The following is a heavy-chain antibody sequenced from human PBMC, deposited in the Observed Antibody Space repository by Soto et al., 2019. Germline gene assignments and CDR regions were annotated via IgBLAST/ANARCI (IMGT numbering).Heavy chain of an antibody. Sequence: GGSLRLSCAASGFTFSSYSMNWVRQAPGKGLEWVSSISSSSSYIYYADSVKGRFTISRDNAKNSLYLQMNSLRAEDTAVYYCAREIYDFWSGYYRAPEHDAFDIWGQGTMVTV. CDR2: ISSSSSYI. V-gene: IGHV3-21*01. CDR3: AREIYDFWSGYYRAPEHDAFDI. CDR1: GFTFSSYS. D-gene: IGHD3-3*01. J-gene: IGHJ3*02.